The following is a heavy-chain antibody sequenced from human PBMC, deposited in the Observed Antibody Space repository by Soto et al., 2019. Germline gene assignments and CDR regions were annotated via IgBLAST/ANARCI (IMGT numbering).Heavy chain of an antibody. D-gene: IGHD3-22*01. CDR3: ARDNYYDSSGYYYIRDYYYGMDV. V-gene: IGHV1-18*01. CDR1: GYTFTSYG. CDR2: ISAYNGNT. J-gene: IGHJ6*02. Sequence: QVQLVQSGAEVKKPGASVKVSCKASGYTFTSYGISWVRQAPGQGLEWMGWISAYNGNTNYAQKLQGRVTMTTDTATSTAYMELRSLRSDDTAVYYCARDNYYDSSGYYYIRDYYYGMDVWGQGTTVTVSS.